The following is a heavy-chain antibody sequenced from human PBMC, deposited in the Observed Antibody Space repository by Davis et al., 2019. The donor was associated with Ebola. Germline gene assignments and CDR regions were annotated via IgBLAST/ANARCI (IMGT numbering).Heavy chain of an antibody. Sequence: GESLKISCKGSGFSFTTSWIAWVRQMPGKGLEWMGIIYPGDSDTRYSPSFQGQVTISADKSISTAYLQWSSLKASDTAMYYCARKDTAMVSHFDYWGQGTLVTVSS. CDR3: ARKDTAMVSHFDY. D-gene: IGHD5-18*01. CDR1: GFSFTTSW. CDR2: IYPGDSDT. J-gene: IGHJ4*02. V-gene: IGHV5-51*01.